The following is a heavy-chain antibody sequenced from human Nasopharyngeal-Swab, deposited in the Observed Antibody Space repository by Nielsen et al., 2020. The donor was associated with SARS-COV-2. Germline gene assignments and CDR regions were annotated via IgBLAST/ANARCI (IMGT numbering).Heavy chain of an antibody. CDR1: GFTFDDYA. D-gene: IGHD5-18*01. V-gene: IGHV3-9*01. J-gene: IGHJ4*02. Sequence: GGSLRLSCAASGFTFDDYAMHWVRQAPGKGLEWVSGISWNSGSIGYADSVKGRFTISRDNAKNSLYLQMNSLRAENTALYYCAKDIGVDTAMIDYWGQGTLVTVSS. CDR2: ISWNSGSI. CDR3: AKDIGVDTAMIDY.